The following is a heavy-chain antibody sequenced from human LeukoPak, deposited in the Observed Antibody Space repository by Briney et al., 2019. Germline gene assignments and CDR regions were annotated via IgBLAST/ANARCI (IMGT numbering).Heavy chain of an antibody. CDR1: GFTFSSYW. Sequence: PGGSLRLSCAASGFTFSSYWMSWVRQAPGKGLEWVANIKQDGSEKYYVDSVKGRFTISRDNAKNSLYLQMNSLRAEDTAVHYCARENLLLDDAFDIWGQGTMVTVSS. CDR2: IKQDGSEK. J-gene: IGHJ3*02. D-gene: IGHD3-10*01. CDR3: ARENLLLDDAFDI. V-gene: IGHV3-7*01.